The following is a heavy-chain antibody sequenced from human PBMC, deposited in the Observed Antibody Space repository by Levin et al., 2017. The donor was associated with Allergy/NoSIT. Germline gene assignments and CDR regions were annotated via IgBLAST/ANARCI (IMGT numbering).Heavy chain of an antibody. D-gene: IGHD6-13*01. CDR2: IPWDGGST. CDR3: SKGITGGSWSFDY. Sequence: HPGGSLRLSCAASGFSFKDYSMHWVRLTPRKGLEWVSLIPWDGGSTYYADSVKGRFTISRDNNKQSLFLQMNSLTTEDTALYFCSKGITGGSWSFDYWGQGTLVTVSS. J-gene: IGHJ4*02. V-gene: IGHV3-43*01. CDR1: GFSFKDYS.